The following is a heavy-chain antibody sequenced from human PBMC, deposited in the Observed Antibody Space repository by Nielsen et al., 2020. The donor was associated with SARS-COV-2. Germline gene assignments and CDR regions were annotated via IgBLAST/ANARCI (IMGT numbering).Heavy chain of an antibody. V-gene: IGHV1-69*13. CDR2: IIPIFGTA. CDR1: GGTFSSYA. CDR3: AREGGAYCGGDCYSGWFDP. D-gene: IGHD2-21*02. J-gene: IGHJ5*02. Sequence: SVKVSCKASGGTFSSYAISWVRQAPGQGLEWMGGIIPIFGTANYAQKFQGRVTITADESTSTAYMELSSLRSEDTAVYYCAREGGAYCGGDCYSGWFDPWGQGTLVTVSS.